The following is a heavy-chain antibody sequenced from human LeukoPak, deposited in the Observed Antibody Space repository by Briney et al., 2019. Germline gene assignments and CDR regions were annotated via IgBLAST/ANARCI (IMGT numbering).Heavy chain of an antibody. Sequence: SETLSLTCAVYGGSFSGYYWRWIRPPPGKGREWIGEINHSGSTNYNPSLKRRVTISVDTSKTQFSLKLSSVTAADTAVYYCARERPSYYDILTGYYPRSLPYYFDYWGQGTLVTVSS. CDR2: INHSGST. D-gene: IGHD3-9*01. CDR1: GGSFSGYY. J-gene: IGHJ4*02. CDR3: ARERPSYYDILTGYYPRSLPYYFDY. V-gene: IGHV4-34*01.